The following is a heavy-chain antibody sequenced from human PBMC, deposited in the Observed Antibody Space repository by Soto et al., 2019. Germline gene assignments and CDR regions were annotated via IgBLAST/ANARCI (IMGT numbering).Heavy chain of an antibody. CDR1: GGSISSSSYY. J-gene: IGHJ5*02. CDR2: IYYTGTT. D-gene: IGHD2-15*01. CDR3: ARQGGGSHNWFDP. Sequence: SETLSLTCTVSGGSISSSSYYWGWIRRPPGKGLEWIGSIYYTGTTYYNPSLKSRITISVDTSKNQFSLRLSSVTAADTAVYYCARQGGGSHNWFDPWGQGTLVTVSS. V-gene: IGHV4-39*01.